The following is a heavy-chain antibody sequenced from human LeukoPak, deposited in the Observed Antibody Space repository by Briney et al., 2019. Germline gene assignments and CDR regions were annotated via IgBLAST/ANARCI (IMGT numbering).Heavy chain of an antibody. J-gene: IGHJ4*02. CDR3: ARERIVAGTGTFDS. V-gene: IGHV1-18*01. Sequence: ASVKVSCKASGYTFTTNGISWVRQAPGQGLEWMGWISTYNGNTHHAQKFQGRVTLTTDTSTSTAYMELRSLRSDDTAVYYCARERIVAGTGTFDSWGQGTLVTVSS. CDR2: ISTYNGNT. CDR1: GYTFTTNG. D-gene: IGHD6-19*01.